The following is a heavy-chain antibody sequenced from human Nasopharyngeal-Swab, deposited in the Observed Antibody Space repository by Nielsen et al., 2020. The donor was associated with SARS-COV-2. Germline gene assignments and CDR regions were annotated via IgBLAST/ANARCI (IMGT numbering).Heavy chain of an antibody. D-gene: IGHD3-3*01. V-gene: IGHV3-69-1*01. CDR2: VGVGYAT. CDR3: ARDRYDFWSGYYTPYYYYGMDV. Sequence: WIRQPPGKGLEWVSAVGVGYATYYADSVKGRFTISRDNAKNSLYLQMNSLRAEDTAVYYCARDRYDFWSGYYTPYYYYGMDVWGQGTTVTVSS. J-gene: IGHJ6*02.